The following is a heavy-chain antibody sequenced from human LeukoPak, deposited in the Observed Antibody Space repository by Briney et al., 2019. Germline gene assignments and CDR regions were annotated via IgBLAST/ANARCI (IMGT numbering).Heavy chain of an antibody. CDR3: ARDSIKGVRFLGY. D-gene: IGHD3-3*01. CDR1: GYTFTDYY. J-gene: IGHJ4*02. V-gene: IGHV1-2*02. CDR2: INPNSGGT. Sequence: ASAKVSCKASGYTFTDYYIHWVRQAPGQGPERMGWINPNSGGTNYAQRFQGRVTMTRDTSITTAYMEVSSLRSDDTAVYYCARDSIKGVRFLGYWGQGTLITVSS.